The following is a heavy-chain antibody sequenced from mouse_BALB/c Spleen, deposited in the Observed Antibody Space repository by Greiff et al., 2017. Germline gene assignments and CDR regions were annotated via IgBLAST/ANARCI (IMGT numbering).Heavy chain of an antibody. CDR2: INSNGGST. D-gene: IGHD1-2*01. CDR1: GFTFSSYG. CDR3: ARVRGITTATWDYAMDY. Sequence: EVNVVESGGGLVQPGGSLKLSCAASGFTFSSYGMSWVRQTPDKRLELVATINSNGGSTYYPDSVKGRFTISRDNAKNTLYLQMSSLKSEDTAMYYCARVRGITTATWDYAMDYWGQGTSVTVSS. J-gene: IGHJ4*01. V-gene: IGHV5-6-3*01.